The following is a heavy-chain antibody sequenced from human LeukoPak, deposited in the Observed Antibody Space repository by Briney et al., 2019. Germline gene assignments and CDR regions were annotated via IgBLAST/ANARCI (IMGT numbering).Heavy chain of an antibody. J-gene: IGHJ6*02. CDR1: GFTVSSNY. CDR2: IYSGGST. Sequence: GGSLRLSCAASGFTVSSNYMSWVRQAPGKGLEWVSVIYSGGSTYYADSVKGRFTISRDNSKNTLYLQMNSPRAEDTAVYYCARVFGAESSNRGYDWVPRYYYYGMDVWGQGTTVILSS. V-gene: IGHV3-66*01. D-gene: IGHD5-12*01. CDR3: ARVFGAESSNRGYDWVPRYYYYGMDV.